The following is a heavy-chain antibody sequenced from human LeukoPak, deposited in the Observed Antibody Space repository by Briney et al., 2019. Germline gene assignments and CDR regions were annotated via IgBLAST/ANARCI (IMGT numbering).Heavy chain of an antibody. CDR1: NGSMRSYY. CDR2: LFDARKV. V-gene: IGHV4-4*07. CDR3: TRGFQGVYDY. D-gene: IGHD5/OR15-5a*01. Sequence: SETLSLTCTVSNGSMRSYYWTWIRQPAGKGLEWVGRLFDARKVNYNPSLGGRVTMSMDTSKNQFSLRMTSVTAADTAVYYCTRGFQGVYDYWGQGALVIVSS. J-gene: IGHJ4*02.